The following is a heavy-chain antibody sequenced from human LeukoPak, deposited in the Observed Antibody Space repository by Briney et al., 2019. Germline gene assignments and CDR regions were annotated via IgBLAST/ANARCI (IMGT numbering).Heavy chain of an antibody. CDR1: GYTFTGYY. CDR3: VRGHIVGATDLDY. D-gene: IGHD1-26*01. J-gene: IGHJ4*02. V-gene: IGHV1-2*02. CDR2: INPNSGGT. Sequence: ASVKVSCKASGYTFTGYYMHWVRQAPGQGLEWMGWINPNSGGTNYAQKFQGRVTMTRDTSISTAYMELSRLRSDDTAVYYCVRGHIVGATDLDYWGQGTLVTVSS.